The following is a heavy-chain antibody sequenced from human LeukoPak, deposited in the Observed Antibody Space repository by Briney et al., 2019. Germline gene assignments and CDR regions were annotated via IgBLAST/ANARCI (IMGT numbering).Heavy chain of an antibody. D-gene: IGHD4-17*01. Sequence: GGSLRLSCAASGFTFSNAWMSWVRQAPGKGLEWVGRIKSKTDGGTRDHAAPVKGRFTISRDDSKKTLYLQMNSLETEDTALYYCTTDLGDSSDFYSFDYWGQGTLVTVSS. J-gene: IGHJ4*02. CDR3: TTDLGDSSDFYSFDY. V-gene: IGHV3-15*01. CDR1: GFTFSNAW. CDR2: IKSKTDGGTR.